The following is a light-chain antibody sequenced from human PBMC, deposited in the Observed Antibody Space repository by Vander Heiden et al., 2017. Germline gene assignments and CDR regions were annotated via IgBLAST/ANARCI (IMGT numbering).Light chain of an antibody. V-gene: IGLV1-40*01. CDR1: SSNIGAGYD. J-gene: IGLJ2*01. Sequence: SALTPPPSVSQAPGQRFTISCTGSSSNIGAGYDVHWYQQLPGTAPKLLIYGNSNRPSGVPDRFSGSKSGTSASLAITGLQAEDEADYYCQSYDSSLSGSKVFGGGTKLTVL. CDR2: GNS. CDR3: QSYDSSLSGSKV.